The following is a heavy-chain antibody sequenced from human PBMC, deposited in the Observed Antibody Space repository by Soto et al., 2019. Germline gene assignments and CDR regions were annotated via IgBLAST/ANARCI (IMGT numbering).Heavy chain of an antibody. Sequence: PGGSLRLSCAASGFTFSSYGMHWVRQAPGKGLEWVAVISYDGSNKYYADSVKGRFTISRDNSKNTLYLQMNSLRAEDTAVYYCAKGPGGHRFLEPYYYYGMDVWGQGTTVTVSS. D-gene: IGHD3-3*01. CDR2: ISYDGSNK. V-gene: IGHV3-30*18. CDR3: AKGPGGHRFLEPYYYYGMDV. CDR1: GFTFSSYG. J-gene: IGHJ6*02.